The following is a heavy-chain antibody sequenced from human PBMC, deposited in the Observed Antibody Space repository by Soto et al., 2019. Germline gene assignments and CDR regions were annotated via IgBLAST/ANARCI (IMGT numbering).Heavy chain of an antibody. CDR1: GFTFSSXX. J-gene: IGHJ4*02. CDR2: ISSSSSYI. D-gene: IGHD6-19*01. CDR3: AREAPERRQYYFDY. Sequence: EVQLVESGGGLVKPGGSLRLSCAASGFTFSSXXXXWXRQAPGKGLEWVSSISSSSSYIYYADSVKGRFTISRDNAKNSLYLQMNSLRAEDTAVYYCAREAPERRQYYFDYWGQGTLVTVSS. V-gene: IGHV3-21*01.